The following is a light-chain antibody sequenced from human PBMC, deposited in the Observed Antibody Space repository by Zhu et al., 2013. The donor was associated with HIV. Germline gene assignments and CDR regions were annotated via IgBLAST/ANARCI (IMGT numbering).Light chain of an antibody. V-gene: IGLV2-14*01. J-gene: IGLJ1*01. CDR3: SSYASSISLFV. CDR1: SSDVGTYDY. CDR2: EVH. Sequence: QSALTQPASVSGSPGQSVTISCTGSSSDVGTYDYVSWYQQHPGKAPKVMIYEVHYRPSGVSSRFSGSKSGNTASLTISGLQAEDEADYYCSSYASSISLFVFGTGTKVTVL.